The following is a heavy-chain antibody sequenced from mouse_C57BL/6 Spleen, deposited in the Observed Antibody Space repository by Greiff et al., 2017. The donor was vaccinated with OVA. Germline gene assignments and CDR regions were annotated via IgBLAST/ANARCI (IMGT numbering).Heavy chain of an antibody. D-gene: IGHD2-1*01. Sequence: EVKLVESGGDLVKPGGSLKLSCAASGFTFSSYGMSWVRQTPDKRLEWVATISSGGSYTYYPDSVKGRFTISRDNAKNTLYLQMSSLKSEDTAMYYCARHEDGNYRGYYYAMDYWGQGTSVTVSS. CDR1: GFTFSSYG. CDR3: ARHEDGNYRGYYYAMDY. CDR2: ISSGGSYT. J-gene: IGHJ4*01. V-gene: IGHV5-6*01.